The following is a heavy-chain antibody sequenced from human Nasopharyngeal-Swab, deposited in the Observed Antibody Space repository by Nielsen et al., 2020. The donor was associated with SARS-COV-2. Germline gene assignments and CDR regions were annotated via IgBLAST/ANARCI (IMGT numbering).Heavy chain of an antibody. CDR1: GASIRKDKYY. Sequence: SETLSLTCSVFGASIRKDKYYWGWVRQAPGQGLEWIGTVYYSGSTNYNPSLKSRVTISVDTSKNQFSLKLSSVTAADTAVYYCARDLLYGDFYYYYGMDVWGQGTTVTVSS. D-gene: IGHD4-17*01. CDR2: VYYSGST. CDR3: ARDLLYGDFYYYYGMDV. J-gene: IGHJ6*02. V-gene: IGHV4-39*07.